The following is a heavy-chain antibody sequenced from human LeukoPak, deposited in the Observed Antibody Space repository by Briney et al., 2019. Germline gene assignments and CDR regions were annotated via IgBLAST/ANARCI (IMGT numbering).Heavy chain of an antibody. D-gene: IGHD6-6*01. CDR2: ISGSGGST. CDR3: AKDSSRAARPRYFDY. Sequence: TGGSLRLSCTASGFSFDFDDYAMSWVRQVPGKGLEWVSAISGSGGSTYYADSVKGRFTISRDNSKNTLYLQMNSLRAEDTAVYYCAKDSSRAARPRYFDYWGQGTLVTVSS. V-gene: IGHV3-23*01. J-gene: IGHJ4*02. CDR1: GFSFDFDDYA.